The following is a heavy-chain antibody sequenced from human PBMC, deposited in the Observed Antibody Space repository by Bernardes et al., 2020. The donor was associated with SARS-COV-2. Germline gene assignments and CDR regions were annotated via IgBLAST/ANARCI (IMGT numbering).Heavy chain of an antibody. CDR3: GKEGWRYYGSASYIDY. D-gene: IGHD3-10*01. Sequence: GGSLRLSCVVSGFTFSRYAVSWVRKAPGKGLEWVSTFSDAGVNTYYADSVKGRFTISGDNSKNTLYLQMNSLRVKDTAVYFCGKEGWRYYGSASYIDYWGQGTLVTVSS. CDR1: GFTFSRYA. J-gene: IGHJ4*02. V-gene: IGHV3-23*01. CDR2: FSDAGVNT.